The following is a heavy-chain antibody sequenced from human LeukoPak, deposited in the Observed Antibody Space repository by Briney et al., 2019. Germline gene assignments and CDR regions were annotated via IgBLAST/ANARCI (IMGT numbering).Heavy chain of an antibody. CDR1: GFTFGNYW. CDR3: ARTTSFMFYY. D-gene: IGHD1-1*01. J-gene: IGHJ4*02. CDR2: IKRDGSER. Sequence: GGSLRPSCAVSGFTFGNYWMSWVRQTPGRGPEWVANIKRDGSERYYVDSVKGRFTISRDNAKSSLFLEMSSLRVEDTAVYYCARTTSFMFYYWGQGTLVTVSS. V-gene: IGHV3-7*03.